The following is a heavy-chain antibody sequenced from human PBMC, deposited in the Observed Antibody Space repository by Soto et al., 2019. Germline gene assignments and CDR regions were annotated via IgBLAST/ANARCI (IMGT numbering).Heavy chain of an antibody. CDR2: IFPDDSDT. D-gene: IGHD1-26*01. J-gene: IGHJ4*02. V-gene: IGHV5-51*01. Sequence: ESLKISCEGSGYDFANYWIAWVRQMPGKGLEWMGIIFPDDSDTKYSPSFQGQVTISADRSINTAYLQWSSLKASDGAMYYCGRLEDSGTVIDYWGQGTLVTVSS. CDR1: GYDFANYW. CDR3: GRLEDSGTVIDY.